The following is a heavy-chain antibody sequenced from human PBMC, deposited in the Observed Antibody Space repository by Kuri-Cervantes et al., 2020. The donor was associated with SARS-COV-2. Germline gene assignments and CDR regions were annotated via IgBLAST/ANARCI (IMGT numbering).Heavy chain of an antibody. D-gene: IGHD6-6*01. Sequence: GSLRLSCTVSGGSISSSSYYWGWIRQPPGKGLEWIGSIYYSGSTYYNPSLKSRVTISVDTSKNQFPLKLSSVTAADTAVYFCASIAARPYFDYWGQGTLVTVSS. V-gene: IGHV4-39*01. CDR3: ASIAARPYFDY. J-gene: IGHJ4*02. CDR1: GGSISSSSYY. CDR2: IYYSGST.